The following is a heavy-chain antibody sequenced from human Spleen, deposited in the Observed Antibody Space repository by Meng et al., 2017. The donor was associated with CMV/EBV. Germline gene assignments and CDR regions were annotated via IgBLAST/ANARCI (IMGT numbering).Heavy chain of an antibody. CDR2: IYYSGST. CDR3: ARNVPGTSAYYD. V-gene: IGHV4-28*01. CDR1: GYSRRSTNW. D-gene: IGHD3-22*01. J-gene: IGHJ4*02. Sequence: QVPLQESGPGLVKPSDTLSLTCAVSGYSRRSTNWWGWIRQPPGKGLEWIGYIYYSGSTSYNPSLKSRVTMSVDTSKNQFSLNLNSVTAVDTAVYYCARNVPGTSAYYDWGQGTLVTVSS.